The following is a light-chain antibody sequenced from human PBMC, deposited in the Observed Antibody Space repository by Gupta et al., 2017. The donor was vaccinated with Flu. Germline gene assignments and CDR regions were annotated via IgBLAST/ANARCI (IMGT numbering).Light chain of an antibody. CDR2: RVN. V-gene: IGLV1-47*01. J-gene: IGLJ3*02. CDR1: RSNIGSNF. CDR3: AAWDDSLSGTV. Sequence: QYVLTQPPSASGTPGQWVTISCSGNRSNIGSNFVDWYQQPPGTAPKLLIYRVNQRPSGVPYRFSGSKSGTSASLVIVGLRSEDEADYHCAAWDDSLSGTVFGGGTKVTVL.